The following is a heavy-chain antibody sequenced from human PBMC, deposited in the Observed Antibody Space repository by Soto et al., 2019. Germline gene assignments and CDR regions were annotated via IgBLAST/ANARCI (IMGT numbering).Heavy chain of an antibody. D-gene: IGHD2-8*01. V-gene: IGHV1-46*01. CDR3: AREGGIVLMVYAIGGSWFDP. CDR2: INPSGGST. Sequence: ASVKVSCKASGYTFTSYYMHWVRQAPGQGLEWMGIINPSGGSTSYAQKFQGRVTMTRDTSTSTVYMELSSRRSEDTAVYYCAREGGIVLMVYAIGGSWFDPWGQGTLVTVSS. J-gene: IGHJ5*02. CDR1: GYTFTSYY.